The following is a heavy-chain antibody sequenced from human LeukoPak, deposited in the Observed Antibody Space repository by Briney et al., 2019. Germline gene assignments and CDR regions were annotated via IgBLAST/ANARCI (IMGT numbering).Heavy chain of an antibody. CDR1: GFLFDDHA. J-gene: IGHJ5*02. CDR2: ISWHSRTI. V-gene: IGHV3-9*01. CDR3: AKSTDSSASPDS. D-gene: IGHD3-22*01. Sequence: GRSLRLSCVGSGFLFDDHAMHWVRQPPGKGLEWVSVISWHSRTIGYGDSVKGRFTISRDNTKNSLYLQMNSLRPEDTASYYRAKSTDSSASPDSWGQGTLVTVSS.